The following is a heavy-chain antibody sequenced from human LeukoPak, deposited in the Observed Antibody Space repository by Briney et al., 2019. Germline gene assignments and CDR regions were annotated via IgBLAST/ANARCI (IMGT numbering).Heavy chain of an antibody. CDR1: GLIFDDYT. V-gene: IGHV3-9*01. CDR2: ISWNSGSI. CDR3: AKGVSGYYYYYMDV. Sequence: GGSLRLSCAASGLIFDDYTMHWVRQAPGKGLEWVSGISWNSGSIGYADSVKGRFTISRDNAKNSLYLQMNSLRAEDTALYYCAKGVSGYYYYYMDVWGKGTTVTISS. D-gene: IGHD1-26*01. J-gene: IGHJ6*03.